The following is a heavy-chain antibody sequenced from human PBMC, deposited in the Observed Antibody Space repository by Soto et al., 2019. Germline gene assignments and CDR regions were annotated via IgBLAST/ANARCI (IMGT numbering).Heavy chain of an antibody. J-gene: IGHJ4*02. Sequence: QVQLVQYGAELKKPGSSVKVSCKASGDTFSFYTINWVRQATGLGLEWMGRVNPILSMSNYAQKFQGRGTMTADKSTSTAYMELRSLRSEDTAFYYCATSYGSGYRAFDYWGQGALVTVSS. CDR2: VNPILSMS. CDR3: ATSYGSGYRAFDY. CDR1: GDTFSFYT. V-gene: IGHV1-69*02. D-gene: IGHD3-10*01.